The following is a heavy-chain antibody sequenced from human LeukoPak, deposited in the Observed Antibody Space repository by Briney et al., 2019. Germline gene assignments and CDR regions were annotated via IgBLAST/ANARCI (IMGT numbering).Heavy chain of an antibody. V-gene: IGHV1-69*05. CDR2: IIPIFGTA. Sequence: GSSVKVSCKASGGTFSSYAISWVRQAPGQGLEWMGGIIPIFGTANYAQKFQVRVTITTDESTRTAYMELSSLRSEDTGVYYCASGTRKVGPDDFDIWGQGTMVTVSS. J-gene: IGHJ3*02. D-gene: IGHD1-14*01. CDR3: ASGTRKVGPDDFDI. CDR1: GGTFSSYA.